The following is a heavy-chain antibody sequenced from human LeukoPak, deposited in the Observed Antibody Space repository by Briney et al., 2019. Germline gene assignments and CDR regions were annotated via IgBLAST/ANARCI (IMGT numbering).Heavy chain of an antibody. CDR1: GFTFDDYA. D-gene: IGHD3-22*01. Sequence: GGSLRLSCAASGFTFDDYAMHWVRQAPGKGLEWVSGISWNSGSIGYADSVKGRFTISRDNAKNSLYLQMNSLRAEDTALYYCAKGDSSGYYHGYFDYWGQGTLVTVSS. J-gene: IGHJ4*02. CDR2: ISWNSGSI. V-gene: IGHV3-9*01. CDR3: AKGDSSGYYHGYFDY.